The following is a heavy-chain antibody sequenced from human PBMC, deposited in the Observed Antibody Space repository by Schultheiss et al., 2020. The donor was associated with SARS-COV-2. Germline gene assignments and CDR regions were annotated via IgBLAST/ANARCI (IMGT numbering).Heavy chain of an antibody. J-gene: IGHJ6*03. V-gene: IGHV3-48*04. CDR2: ISSSSSTI. CDR3: AKKSAVVVGYYYYMDV. Sequence: GGSLRLSCAASGFTFSSYAMSWVRQAPGKGLEWVSYISSSSSTIYYADSVKGRFTISRDNAKNSLYLQMNSLRAEDTAVYYCAKKSAVVVGYYYYMDVWGKGTTVTVSS. D-gene: IGHD2-2*01. CDR1: GFTFSSYA.